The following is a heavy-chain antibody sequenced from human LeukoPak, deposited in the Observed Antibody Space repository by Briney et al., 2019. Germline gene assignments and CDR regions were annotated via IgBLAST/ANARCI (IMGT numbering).Heavy chain of an antibody. CDR2: IKSKTDGRTT. J-gene: IGHJ4*02. CDR1: GFTFSNAW. V-gene: IGHV3-15*01. CDR3: TTEWDHITIF. Sequence: GGSLRLSCAASGFTFSNAWMSWVRQAPGKGLEWVGRIKSKTDGRTTDYAAPVKGRFTISRDDSKNTLYLQMNSLKTEDTAVYYCTTEWDHITIFWGQGTLVTVSS. D-gene: IGHD3-9*01.